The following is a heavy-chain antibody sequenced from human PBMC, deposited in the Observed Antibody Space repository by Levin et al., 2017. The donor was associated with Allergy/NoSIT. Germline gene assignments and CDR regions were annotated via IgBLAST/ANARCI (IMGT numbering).Heavy chain of an antibody. V-gene: IGHV1-18*01. J-gene: IGHJ4*02. CDR1: GYTFTSYG. CDR3: ARGSSSGWYLLFDY. CDR2: ISAYNGNT. D-gene: IGHD6-19*01. Sequence: PGESLKISCKASGYTFTSYGISWVRQAPGQGLEWMGWISAYNGNTNYAQKLQGRVTMTTDTSTSTAYMELRSLRSDDTAVYYCARGSSSGWYLLFDYWGQGTLVTVSS.